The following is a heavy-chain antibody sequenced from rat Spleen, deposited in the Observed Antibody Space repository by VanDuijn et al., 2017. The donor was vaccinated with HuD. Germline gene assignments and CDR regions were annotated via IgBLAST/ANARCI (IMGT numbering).Heavy chain of an antibody. V-gene: IGHV5-7*01. CDR2: INYDGSNT. CDR1: GFTFSDYY. CDR3: ARSVFDY. Sequence: EVRLGQSGGGLVPPGRSLKLSCAASGFTFSDYYMAWVRQAPTKGLEWVATINYDGSNTYYRDSVKGRFTISRDNAKSTLYLQMDSLRSEDTATYYCARSVFDYWGQGVMVTVSS. J-gene: IGHJ2*01.